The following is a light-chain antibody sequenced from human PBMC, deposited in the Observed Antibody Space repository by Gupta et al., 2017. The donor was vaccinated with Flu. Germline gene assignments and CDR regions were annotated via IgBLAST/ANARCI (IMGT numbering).Light chain of an antibody. CDR3: QQYYTTPHT. Sequence: DIVLPQPPASLPLALGGWATPNCKSTQIVLYNSNNRSYLAWYQQKPGQPPRLLIYWASTRESGVPDRFSGSGSGTDFTLTISSLQAEDVAVYYCQQYYTTPHTFGRGTKVEIK. J-gene: IGKJ4*01. CDR2: WAS. CDR1: QIVLYNSNNRSY. V-gene: IGKV4-1*01.